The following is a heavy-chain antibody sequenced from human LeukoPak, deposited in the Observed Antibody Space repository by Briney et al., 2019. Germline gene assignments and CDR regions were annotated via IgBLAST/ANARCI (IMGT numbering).Heavy chain of an antibody. D-gene: IGHD6-6*01. Sequence: GGSLRLSCAASGFTFSSYGMHWVRQAPGKGLEWVAVIWYDGSSKYYADSVKGRFTISRDNSKNTLYLQMNSLRAEDTAVYYCARDFVAARQEKEYYYYYYMDVWGKGTTVTVSS. V-gene: IGHV3-33*01. J-gene: IGHJ6*03. CDR1: GFTFSSYG. CDR2: IWYDGSSK. CDR3: ARDFVAARQEKEYYYYYYMDV.